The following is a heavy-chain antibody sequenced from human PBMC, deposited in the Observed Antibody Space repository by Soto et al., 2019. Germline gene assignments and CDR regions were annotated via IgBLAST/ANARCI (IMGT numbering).Heavy chain of an antibody. CDR2: ISYDGSNK. CDR3: AREVAMYYYYGMDV. J-gene: IGHJ6*02. V-gene: IGHV3-30-3*01. CDR1: GCTFSSYA. Sequence: PGGSLRHSCAASGCTFSSYAMHWVLQAPGKGLEWVAVISYDGSNKYYADSVKGRLTISRDNSKNTLYLQMNSLRAEDTAEYYCAREVAMYYYYGMDVWRQGTTVTVSS. D-gene: IGHD2-2*01.